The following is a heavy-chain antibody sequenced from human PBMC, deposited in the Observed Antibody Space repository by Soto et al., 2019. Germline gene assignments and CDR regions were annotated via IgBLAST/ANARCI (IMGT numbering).Heavy chain of an antibody. V-gene: IGHV3-15*01. D-gene: IGHD2-15*01. CDR2: IKSKTDGGTT. Sequence: GGSLRLSCAASGFTFSNALMSWVRQAPGKGLEWVGRIKSKTDGGTTDYAAPVKGRFTLSRDDSNNTLYLQMNSLNTEDTAVYYCTPAQNADCSGRSCYSVAFYSCRKGTMV. CDR3: TPAQNADCSGRSCYSVAFYS. J-gene: IGHJ3*02. CDR1: GFTFSNAL.